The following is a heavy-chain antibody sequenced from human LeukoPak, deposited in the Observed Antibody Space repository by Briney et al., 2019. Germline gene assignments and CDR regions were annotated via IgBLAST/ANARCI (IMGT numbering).Heavy chain of an antibody. J-gene: IGHJ6*03. CDR1: GGSISSYY. CDR3: ERHTSPDYDFWSGYLGYYYYMDV. CDR2: IYTSGST. V-gene: IGHV4-4*09. D-gene: IGHD3-3*01. Sequence: SETLSLTCTVSGGSISSYYLSWIRQPPGKGLEGIGYIYTSGSTNYNPSLKSRVTISVDTSKNQFSLKLSSVTAADTAVYYCERHTSPDYDFWSGYLGYYYYMDVWGKGTTVTVSS.